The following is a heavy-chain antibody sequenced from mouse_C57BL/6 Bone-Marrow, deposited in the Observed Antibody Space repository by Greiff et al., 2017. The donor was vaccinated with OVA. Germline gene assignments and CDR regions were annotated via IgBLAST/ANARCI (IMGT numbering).Heavy chain of an antibody. D-gene: IGHD4-1*02. CDR1: GYAFTNYL. J-gene: IGHJ2*01. CDR3: ARFSTGKTYYFDY. V-gene: IGHV1-54*01. Sequence: VQLQQSGAELVRPGTSVKVSCKASGYAFTNYLIEWVKQRPGQGLEWIGVINPGSGGTNYNEKFKGKATLTADKSSSTAYMQLSSLTSEDSAVYFCARFSTGKTYYFDYWGQGTTLTVSS. CDR2: INPGSGGT.